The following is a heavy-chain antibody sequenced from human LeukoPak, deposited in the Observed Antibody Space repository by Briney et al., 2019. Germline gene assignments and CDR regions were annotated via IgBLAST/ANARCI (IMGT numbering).Heavy chain of an antibody. Sequence: SETLSLTCTVSGGSISSSSHYWGWIRQLPGKGLEWIGSIDYSGSTYYNPSLKSRVTTSVDTSKNRVSLKLRSVTAADTAVYYCAKSSYSIFDYWGQGTLVTVSS. CDR3: AKSSYSIFDY. J-gene: IGHJ4*02. CDR2: IDYSGST. CDR1: GGSISSSSHY. V-gene: IGHV4-39*07. D-gene: IGHD5-18*01.